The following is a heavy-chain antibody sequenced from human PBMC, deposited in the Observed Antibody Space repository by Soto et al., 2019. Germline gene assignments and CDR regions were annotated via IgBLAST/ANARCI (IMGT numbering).Heavy chain of an antibody. CDR1: GDTFTSYG. D-gene: IGHD3-9*01. CDR3: ARDQGYYDILTGYFEY. J-gene: IGHJ4*02. V-gene: IGHV1-18*01. Sequence: GASVKVSCKASGDTFTSYGISWVRQAPGQGLEWMGWISAYNGNTNYAQKLQGRVTMTTDTSTSTAYMELRSLRSDDTAVYYCARDQGYYDILTGYFEYWGQGALVTVSS. CDR2: ISAYNGNT.